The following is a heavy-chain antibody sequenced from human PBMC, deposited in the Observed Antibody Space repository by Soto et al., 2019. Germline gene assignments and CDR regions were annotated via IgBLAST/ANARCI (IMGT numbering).Heavy chain of an antibody. V-gene: IGHV1-24*01. Sequence: ASVKVSCKVSGYTLTELSMHWVRQAPGIGLEWMGGFDPEDGETIYAQKFQGRVTMTEDTSTDTAYMELSSLRSEDTAVYYCARDISGGSRGDFQHWGHGTLVTVSS. J-gene: IGHJ1*01. D-gene: IGHD2-15*01. CDR3: ARDISGGSRGDFQH. CDR2: FDPEDGET. CDR1: GYTLTELS.